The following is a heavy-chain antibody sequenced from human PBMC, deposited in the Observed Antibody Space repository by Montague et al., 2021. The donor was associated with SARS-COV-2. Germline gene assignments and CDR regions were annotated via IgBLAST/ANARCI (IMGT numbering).Heavy chain of an antibody. CDR3: AKDVVVSGYYHWYFDL. V-gene: IGHV3-30*18. J-gene: IGHJ2*01. CDR2: ISFDGRNP. Sequence: SLRLSCAASGFTLTTYCMHWLRQAPSKGLEWVAVISFDGRNPRYADSVKGRFTISRDIAKRNLFLQMNSLREEDSAVYFCAKDVVVSGYYHWYFDLWGRGTMVTVSS. CDR1: GFTLTTYC. D-gene: IGHD2-21*01.